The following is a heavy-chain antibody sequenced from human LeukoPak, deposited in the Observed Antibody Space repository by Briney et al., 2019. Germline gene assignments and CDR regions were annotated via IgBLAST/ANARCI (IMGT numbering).Heavy chain of an antibody. CDR2: IKQDGSEK. D-gene: IGHD5-24*01. Sequence: GGSLRLSCAASGFIIISYGMSWVRQAPGKGLEWVANIKQDGSEKYYVDSVKGRFTISRDSAKNSLYLQMSSLRAEDTAVYYCARVRDGYKPPKLSSYYYMDVWGKGTTVTISS. CDR1: GFIIISYG. CDR3: ARVRDGYKPPKLSSYYYMDV. V-gene: IGHV3-7*01. J-gene: IGHJ6*03.